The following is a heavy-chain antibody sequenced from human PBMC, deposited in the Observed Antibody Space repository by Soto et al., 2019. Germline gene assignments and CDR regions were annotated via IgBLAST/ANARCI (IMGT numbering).Heavy chain of an antibody. D-gene: IGHD2-15*01. J-gene: IGHJ5*02. CDR3: VRGGGGGLFDP. CDR2: ISPGSRYP. Sequence: LILSGAGSGFTFGYSYMSWIRQAPGKGLEWLSYISPGSRYPAYADSVKGRFTISRDNAKRSLYLQMMSLTAEDTAIYYCVRGGGGGLFDPWGQGTMVTVSS. CDR1: GFTFGYSY. V-gene: IGHV3-11*06.